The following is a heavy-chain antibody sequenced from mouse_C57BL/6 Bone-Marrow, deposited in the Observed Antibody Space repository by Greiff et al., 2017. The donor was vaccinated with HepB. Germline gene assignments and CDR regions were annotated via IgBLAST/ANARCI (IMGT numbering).Heavy chain of an antibody. CDR3: TTTTVVATPYYFDY. V-gene: IGHV14-4*01. CDR2: IDLENGDT. D-gene: IGHD1-1*01. CDR1: GFNIKDDY. Sequence: VQLQLSGAELVRPGASVKLSCTASGFNIKDDYMHWVKQRPEQGLEWIGWIDLENGDTEFAPKFQGKATITADTSSNTAYLQLSSLTSEDTAVYYCTTTTVVATPYYFDYWGQGTTLTVSS. J-gene: IGHJ2*01.